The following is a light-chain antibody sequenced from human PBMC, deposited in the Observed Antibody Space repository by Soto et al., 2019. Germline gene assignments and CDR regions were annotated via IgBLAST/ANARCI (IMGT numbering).Light chain of an antibody. J-gene: IGKJ1*01. CDR2: GAS. CDR3: QQYDTWPPT. V-gene: IGKV3-15*01. CDR1: QSVSSN. Sequence: EIVMTRSPATLSVSPGERATLSCRAGQSVSSNLAWYQQKPGQAPRLLIHGASTRATGFPARFSGSGSGTEFTLTISRLQSEDFASYYCQQYDTWPPTFGQGTKVEIK.